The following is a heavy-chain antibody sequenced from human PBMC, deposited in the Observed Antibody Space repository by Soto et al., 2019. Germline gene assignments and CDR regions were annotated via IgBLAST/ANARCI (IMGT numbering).Heavy chain of an antibody. CDR3: ARDKGSSRCYDAFDI. V-gene: IGHV1-18*04. CDR2: ISAENGNK. CDR1: GYTFASYG. J-gene: IGHJ3*02. Sequence: ASVKVSCKASGYTFASYGISWVRQAPGQGLEWMAWISAENGNKNYAQKFQDRVIVTTDTSTSTGYMELRSLRSDDTAVYYCARDKGSSRCYDAFDIWGQGTLVTVSS. D-gene: IGHD6-13*01.